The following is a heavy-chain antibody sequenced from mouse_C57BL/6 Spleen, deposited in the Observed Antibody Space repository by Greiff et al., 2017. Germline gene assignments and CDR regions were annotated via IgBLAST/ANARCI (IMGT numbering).Heavy chain of an antibody. CDR3: ARCPPPRGFDY. V-gene: IGHV1-54*01. CDR2: INPGSGGT. J-gene: IGHJ2*01. Sequence: VQLVESGAELVRPGTSVKVSCKASGYAFTNYLIEWVKQRPGQGLEWIGVINPGSGGTNYNEKFKGKATLTADKSSSTAYMQLSSRTSEDSAVYFCARCPPPRGFDYWGQGTTLTVSS. CDR1: GYAFTNYL.